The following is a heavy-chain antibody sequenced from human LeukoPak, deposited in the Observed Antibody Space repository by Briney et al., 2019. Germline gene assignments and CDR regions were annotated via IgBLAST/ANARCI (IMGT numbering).Heavy chain of an antibody. V-gene: IGHV1-2*02. CDR2: INPNSGGT. J-gene: IGHJ5*02. Sequence: ASVKVSRKASGYTFTGYYMHWVRQAPGQGLEWMGWINPNSGGTNYAQKFQGRVTMTRDTSISTAYMELSRLRSDDTAVYYCARAITYYGSGSYYNCWFDPWGEGTLVTVSS. CDR1: GYTFTGYY. CDR3: ARAITYYGSGSYYNCWFDP. D-gene: IGHD3-10*01.